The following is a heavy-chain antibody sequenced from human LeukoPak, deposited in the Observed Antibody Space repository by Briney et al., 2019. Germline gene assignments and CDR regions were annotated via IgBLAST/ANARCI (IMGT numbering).Heavy chain of an antibody. Sequence: SQTLSLTCTVSGGSISSGDYYWSWIRQPPGKGLEWIGYIYYSGSTYYNPSLKSRVTISVDTSKNQFSLKLSSVTAADTAVYYCASEPTHYYDSSGYLIVGYWGQGTLVTVSS. D-gene: IGHD3-22*01. V-gene: IGHV4-30-4*01. CDR2: IYYSGST. J-gene: IGHJ4*02. CDR1: GGSISSGDYY. CDR3: ASEPTHYYDSSGYLIVGY.